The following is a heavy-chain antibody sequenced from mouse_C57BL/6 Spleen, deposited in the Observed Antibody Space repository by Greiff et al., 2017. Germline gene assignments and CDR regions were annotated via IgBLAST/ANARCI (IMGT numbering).Heavy chain of an antibody. CDR3: ARDGGLPAWFAY. CDR2: ISDGGSYT. D-gene: IGHD2-4*01. V-gene: IGHV5-4*01. Sequence: EVQLVESGGGLVKPGGSLKLSCAASGFTFSSYAMSWVRQTPEQRLAWVATISDGGSYTYYPDNVKGRVTISIDNAKNYLYLQMSHLKSEDTAMYYCARDGGLPAWFAYWGQGTLVTVSA. J-gene: IGHJ3*01. CDR1: GFTFSSYA.